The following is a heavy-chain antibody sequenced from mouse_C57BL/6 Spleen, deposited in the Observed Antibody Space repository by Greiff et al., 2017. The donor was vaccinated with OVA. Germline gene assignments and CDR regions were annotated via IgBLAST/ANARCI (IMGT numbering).Heavy chain of an antibody. J-gene: IGHJ1*03. CDR1: GYTFTSYG. D-gene: IGHD1-1*01. V-gene: IGHV1-53*01. Sequence: QVQLQQPGTELVKPGASVKLSCKASGYTFTSYGMHWVKQTPGQGLEWIGNISPGSGGTNYNEKFKSKATLTVDKSSRTAYMQLSRLTSEDSAVWYCGSYPRGYFDVWGTGTTVTVSS. CDR3: GSYPRGYFDV. CDR2: ISPGSGGT.